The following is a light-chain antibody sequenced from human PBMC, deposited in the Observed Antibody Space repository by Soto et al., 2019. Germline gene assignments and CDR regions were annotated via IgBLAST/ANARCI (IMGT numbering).Light chain of an antibody. Sequence: EIVLTQSPGTLSLSPGERATLSCRASQSIDSNYLGWYQQKPGQTPRLLIYGASSRATGIPDRFSGSGPGTDFTLTISRLEPEDFAVYYCQHYGTSPGTFGQGTKVEIK. CDR2: GAS. J-gene: IGKJ1*01. CDR3: QHYGTSPGT. CDR1: QSIDSNY. V-gene: IGKV3-20*01.